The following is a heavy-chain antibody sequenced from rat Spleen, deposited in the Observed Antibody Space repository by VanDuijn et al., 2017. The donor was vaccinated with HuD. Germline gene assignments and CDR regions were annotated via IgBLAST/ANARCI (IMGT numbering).Heavy chain of an antibody. V-gene: IGHV5-17*01. CDR1: GFTFSDYA. D-gene: IGHD5-1*01. CDR2: ISYDGSST. Sequence: EVQLVESGGGLVQPGNSLKLSCAASGFTFSDYAMAWVRQAPTKGLEWVATISYDGSSTYYRDSVKGRFTISRDNAKSTLYLQMDSLRSEDTATYYCARQNWPYYFDYWGQGVMVTVSS. J-gene: IGHJ2*01. CDR3: ARQNWPYYFDY.